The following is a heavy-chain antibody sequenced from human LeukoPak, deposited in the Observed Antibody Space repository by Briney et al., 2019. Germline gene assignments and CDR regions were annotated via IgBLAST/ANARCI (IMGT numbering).Heavy chain of an antibody. J-gene: IGHJ6*03. CDR2: IYSGGST. Sequence: GGSLRLSCAASGFTVSSNYMSWVRQAPGKGLEWVSVIYSGGSTYYADSVKGRFTTSRDNSKNTLYLQMNSLRAEDTAVYYCARAGEGYCSGSSCYVRYYYMDVWGKGTTVTVSS. CDR3: ARAGEGYCSGSSCYVRYYYMDV. V-gene: IGHV3-53*01. CDR1: GFTVSSNY. D-gene: IGHD2-15*01.